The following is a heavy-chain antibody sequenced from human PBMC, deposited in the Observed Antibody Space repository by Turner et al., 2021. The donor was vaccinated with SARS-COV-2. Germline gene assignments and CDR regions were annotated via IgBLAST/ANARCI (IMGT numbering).Heavy chain of an antibody. J-gene: IGHJ4*02. CDR3: ARDLGGTSSLGGYFDY. V-gene: IGHV3-66*02. D-gene: IGHD2-2*01. CDR1: GFTVSSNY. CDR2: IYSGGGT. Sequence: EVQLVESGGGLVQPGGSLRLSCAASGFTVSSNYMNWVRQAPGKGLEWVSVIYSGGGTYYADSVKGRFTISRDNSKNTLYLQMNSLRAEDTALYYCARDLGGTSSLGGYFDYWGQGTLVTVSS.